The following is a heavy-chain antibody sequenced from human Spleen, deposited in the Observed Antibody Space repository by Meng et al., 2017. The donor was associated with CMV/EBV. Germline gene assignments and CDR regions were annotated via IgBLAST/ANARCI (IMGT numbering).Heavy chain of an antibody. J-gene: IGHJ4*02. CDR1: GFTFSNSD. D-gene: IGHD3-3*01. CDR3: ARETQRDFDFWSGFGVLSYFDS. CDR2: VSWNGSRT. Sequence: GESLKISCAASGFTFSNSDMNWVRQAPGKGLEWVSGVSWNGSRTHYADSVRGRFTISRDNDKNSLFLQMNSLRAEDTAVYYCARETQRDFDFWSGFGVLSYFDSWGQGTLVTVSS. V-gene: IGHV3-19*01.